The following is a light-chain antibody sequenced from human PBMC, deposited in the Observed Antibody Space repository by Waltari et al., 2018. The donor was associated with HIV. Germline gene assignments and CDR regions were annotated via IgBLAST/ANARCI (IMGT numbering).Light chain of an antibody. CDR1: SSTIRNTF. Sequence: QSALTQPPSVSAASGQKLTISCSGSSSTIRNTFVSWYPQLPGIAPKLLIYDNTKRPSGNPDRFSGSKSGTSATLAITGLQTGDEADYYCGTWDGSLNVWVFGGGTKVTV. CDR2: DNT. CDR3: GTWDGSLNVWV. V-gene: IGLV1-51*01. J-gene: IGLJ3*02.